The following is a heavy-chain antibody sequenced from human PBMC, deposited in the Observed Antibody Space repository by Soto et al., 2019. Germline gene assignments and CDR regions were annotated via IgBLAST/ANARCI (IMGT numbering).Heavy chain of an antibody. D-gene: IGHD3-10*01. CDR1: GFTFSSYA. Sequence: QPGGSLRLSCAASGFTFSSYATSWVRQAPGKGLEWVSAISGSGGSTYYADSVKGRFTISRDNSKNTLYLQMNSLKTEDTAVYYCASQITVFRGVISYWGQGALVTVSS. CDR2: ISGSGGST. V-gene: IGHV3-23*01. J-gene: IGHJ4*02. CDR3: ASQITVFRGVISY.